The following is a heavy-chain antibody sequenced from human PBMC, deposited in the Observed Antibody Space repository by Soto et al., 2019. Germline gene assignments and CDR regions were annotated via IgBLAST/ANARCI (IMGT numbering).Heavy chain of an antibody. Sequence: GGSLRLSCAASGFTFSNAWMNWVRQAPGKGPEWVGRIKTKSDGETTDNAAPAKGRFSISRDDSTNMVYLLMNSLKTEDTGVYYCARSIVVVTALDYWGQGTLVTVSS. CDR1: GFTFSNAW. J-gene: IGHJ4*02. CDR2: IKTKSDGETT. D-gene: IGHD2-21*02. CDR3: ARSIVVVTALDY. V-gene: IGHV3-15*07.